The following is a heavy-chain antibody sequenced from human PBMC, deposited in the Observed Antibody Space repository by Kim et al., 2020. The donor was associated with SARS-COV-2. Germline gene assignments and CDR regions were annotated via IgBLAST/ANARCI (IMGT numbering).Heavy chain of an antibody. CDR1: GFTFSSYA. Sequence: GGSLRLSCAASGFTFSSYAMHWVRQAPGKGLEWVAVISYDGSNKYYADSVKGRFTISRDNSKNTLYLQMNSLRAEDTAVYYCARDSGRYSSSWYWDYWGQGTLVTVSS. CDR2: ISYDGSNK. D-gene: IGHD6-13*01. J-gene: IGHJ4*02. V-gene: IGHV3-30-3*01. CDR3: ARDSGRYSSSWYWDY.